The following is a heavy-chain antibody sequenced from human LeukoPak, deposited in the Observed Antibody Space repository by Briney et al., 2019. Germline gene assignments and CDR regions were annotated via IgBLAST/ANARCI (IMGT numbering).Heavy chain of an antibody. CDR2: ISGSGGST. CDR1: GFTFSSYA. J-gene: IGHJ5*02. Sequence: GGSLRLSCAASGFTFSSYAMSWVRQAPGRGLEWVSAISGSGGSTYYADSVKGRFTISRDNAKNSLYLQMNSLRAEDTALYHCARGGYSGSQGFDPWGQGTLVTVSS. D-gene: IGHD1-26*01. V-gene: IGHV3-23*01. CDR3: ARGGYSGSQGFDP.